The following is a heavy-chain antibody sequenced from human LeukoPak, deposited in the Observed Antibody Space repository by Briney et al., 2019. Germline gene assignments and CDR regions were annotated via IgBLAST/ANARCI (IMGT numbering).Heavy chain of an antibody. J-gene: IGHJ4*02. Sequence: PSETLSLTCTVSGGSINTYYWSWIRQPPGEGLEWIGYIYYSGCTNYNPSLKSRVTISVDTSKNQFSLKLSSVTAADTAVYYCAREWGGGYNDYWGQGTLVTVSS. CDR2: IYYSGCT. CDR3: AREWGGGYNDY. D-gene: IGHD5-24*01. V-gene: IGHV4-59*01. CDR1: GGSINTYY.